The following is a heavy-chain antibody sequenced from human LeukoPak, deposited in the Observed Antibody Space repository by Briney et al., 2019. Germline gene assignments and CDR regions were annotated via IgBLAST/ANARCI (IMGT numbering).Heavy chain of an antibody. CDR3: AKHRTYYYGSESYLYFDY. CDR2: ISGSGGST. D-gene: IGHD3-10*01. V-gene: IGHV3-23*01. Sequence: PGGSLRLSCAASGFTFSSYAMSWVRQAPGKGLEWVSAISGSGGSTYYADSVKGRFTISRDNSKNTLYLQMNSLRAEDTAVYYCAKHRTYYYGSESYLYFDYWGQGTLVTVSS. CDR1: GFTFSSYA. J-gene: IGHJ4*02.